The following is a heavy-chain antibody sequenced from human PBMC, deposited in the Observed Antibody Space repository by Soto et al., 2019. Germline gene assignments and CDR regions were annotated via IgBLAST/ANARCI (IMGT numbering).Heavy chain of an antibody. V-gene: IGHV4-34*01. CDR1: GGSFSGYY. D-gene: IGHD3-9*01. Sequence: SETLSLTCAVYGGSFSGYYWTWFRQSPGKGLEWIGEINHRGVTNYNPSLKSRVIISVDTSRNQFSLKLSSVTAADTAAYYCGRGSVFLTAEYGGPGPLVPV. J-gene: IGHJ4*02. CDR2: INHRGVT. CDR3: GRGSVFLTAEY.